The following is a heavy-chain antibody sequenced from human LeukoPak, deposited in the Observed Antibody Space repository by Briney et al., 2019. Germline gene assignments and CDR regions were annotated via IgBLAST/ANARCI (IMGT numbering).Heavy chain of an antibody. CDR1: GGSLSRNY. Sequence: PSETLSLTCTVSGGSLSRNYWSWIRQPAGKGLEWIGRIYTSGSTNYNPSLKSRVTMSVDTSKNQFSLKLSSVTAADTAVYYCERDVSGYLKTGIDYWGQGTLVTVSS. V-gene: IGHV4-4*07. D-gene: IGHD5-18*01. CDR3: ERDVSGYLKTGIDY. CDR2: IYTSGST. J-gene: IGHJ4*02.